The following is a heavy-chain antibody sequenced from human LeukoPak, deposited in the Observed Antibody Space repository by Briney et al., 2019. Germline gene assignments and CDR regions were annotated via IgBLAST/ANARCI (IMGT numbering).Heavy chain of an antibody. CDR2: IMVDGSQE. CDR1: GFSFSSSW. J-gene: IGHJ4*02. D-gene: IGHD1-26*01. V-gene: IGHV3-7*03. CDR3: ARDPAWEALDY. Sequence: PGGSLRLSCAASGFSFSSSWMSWVRQAPGEGLQWVANIMVDGSQEYYVDSVKGRFTISRDNAKNLLYLQMNNLRADDTAVYYCARDPAWEALDYWGQGTLVTVS.